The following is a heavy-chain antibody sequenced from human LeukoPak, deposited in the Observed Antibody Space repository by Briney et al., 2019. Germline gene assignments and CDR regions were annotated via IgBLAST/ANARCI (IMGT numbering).Heavy chain of an antibody. D-gene: IGHD3-22*01. CDR3: ARGGDTIGSIRSPFDI. J-gene: IGHJ3*02. Sequence: SGGSLRLSCAASGFTVSDKYTSWVRQAPGKGREWVSAISGGGSTYYADSVKGRFIISRDNSKNTVYLQLNSLRAEDTAVYYCARGGDTIGSIRSPFDIWGQGTMVTVSS. CDR1: GFTVSDKY. CDR2: ISGGGST. V-gene: IGHV3-53*01.